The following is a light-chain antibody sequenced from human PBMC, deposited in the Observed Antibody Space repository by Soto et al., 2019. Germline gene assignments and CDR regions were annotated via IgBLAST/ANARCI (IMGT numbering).Light chain of an antibody. CDR3: SSFAGSTNFAV. CDR2: EVI. Sequence: QSALTQPPSASGSPGQSVTISCTGTSSDVGGYNYVSWYQQHPGKAPKLMIYEVIKRPSGVPDRFSGSKSGNTASLTVSGLQAEDEADYYRSSFAGSTNFAVFGTGTKLTVL. J-gene: IGLJ1*01. CDR1: SSDVGGYNY. V-gene: IGLV2-8*01.